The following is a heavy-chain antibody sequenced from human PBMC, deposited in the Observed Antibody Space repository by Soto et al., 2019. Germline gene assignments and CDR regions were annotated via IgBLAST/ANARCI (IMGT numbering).Heavy chain of an antibody. CDR2: IYYSAST. Sequence: QVQLQESGPGLVKPSQTLSLTCTVSGGSISSGDYYWSWIRQPPGKGLEWIGYIYYSASTYYNPSLQSRVTISVDKSKNQFSLKLSSVTAADTAVYYCARDRVTTDGRYYGMDVWGQGTTVTVSS. CDR3: ARDRVTTDGRYYGMDV. D-gene: IGHD4-17*01. V-gene: IGHV4-30-4*01. J-gene: IGHJ6*02. CDR1: GGSISSGDYY.